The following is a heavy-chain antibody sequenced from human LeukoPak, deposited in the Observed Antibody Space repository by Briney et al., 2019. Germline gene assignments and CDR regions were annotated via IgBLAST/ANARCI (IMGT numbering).Heavy chain of an antibody. CDR2: ISGSANKI. CDR1: GFTFSNYA. D-gene: IGHD5-18*01. V-gene: IGHV3-23*01. CDR3: AGRVTGYSSGYVY. J-gene: IGHJ4*02. Sequence: GGSLRLSCVASGFTFSNYAMSWVRQAPEKGLDWVLVISGSANKIRYADSVKGRFTISRDNSENTVYLQMNNLRAEDTALYYCAGRVTGYSSGYVYWGQGTLVTVSS.